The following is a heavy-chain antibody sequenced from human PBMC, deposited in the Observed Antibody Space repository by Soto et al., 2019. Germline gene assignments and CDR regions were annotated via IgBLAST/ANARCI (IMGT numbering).Heavy chain of an antibody. CDR3: AKVVGEGEDYFDY. D-gene: IGHD3-10*01. V-gene: IGHV3-30*18. CDR2: ISYDGSNK. CDR1: GFTFSSYG. Sequence: GGSLRLSCAASGFTFSSYGMHWVRQAPGKGLEWVAVISYDGSNKYYADSVKGRFTISRDNSKNTLYLQMNSLRAEDTAVYYCAKVVGEGEDYFDYWGQGTLVTVSS. J-gene: IGHJ4*02.